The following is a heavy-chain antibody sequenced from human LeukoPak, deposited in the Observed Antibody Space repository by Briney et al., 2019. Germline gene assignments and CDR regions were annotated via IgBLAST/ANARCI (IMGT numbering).Heavy chain of an antibody. J-gene: IGHJ4*02. CDR2: ISSSSSYI. CDR1: GFTFSSYS. V-gene: IGHV3-21*01. Sequence: PGGSLRLSCAASGFTFSSYSMNWVRQAPGKGLEWVSSISSSSSYIYYADSVKGRFTISRDNAKNSLYLQMNSLRAEDTAVYYRARGAYDILTGSYYFDYWGQGTLVTVSS. D-gene: IGHD3-9*01. CDR3: ARGAYDILTGSYYFDY.